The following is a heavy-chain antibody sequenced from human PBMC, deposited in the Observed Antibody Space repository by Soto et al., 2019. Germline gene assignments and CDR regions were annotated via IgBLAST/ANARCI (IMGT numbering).Heavy chain of an antibody. CDR1: GYRFITYD. CDR3: ARGGGAHGFDI. V-gene: IGHV1-18*01. J-gene: IGHJ3*02. D-gene: IGHD1-26*01. Sequence: ASVKVSCKASGYRFITYDINWVRQAPGQGLEWMGWVSVYNANTTYAQKVQGRVTMTTDTATSTAYMELRSLRFDDTAVYYCARGGGAHGFDIWGQGTMVTVS. CDR2: VSVYNANT.